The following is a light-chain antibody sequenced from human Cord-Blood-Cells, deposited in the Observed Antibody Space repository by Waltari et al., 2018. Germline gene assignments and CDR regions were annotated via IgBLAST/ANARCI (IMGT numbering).Light chain of an antibody. V-gene: IGLV2-14*01. CDR2: EVS. J-gene: IGLJ1*01. Sequence: QSALTQPASVSGSPGQSTTISCTGTSSDFGGYNYVSWYHQHPGKPPKLMIYEVSNRPSGVSNRFSGSKSGNTASLTISGLQAEDEADYYCSSYTSSSTYVFGTGTKVTVL. CDR3: SSYTSSSTYV. CDR1: SSDFGGYNY.